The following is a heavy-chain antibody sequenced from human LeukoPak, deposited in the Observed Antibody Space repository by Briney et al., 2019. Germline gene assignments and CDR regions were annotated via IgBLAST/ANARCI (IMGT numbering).Heavy chain of an antibody. CDR1: GGSVSSSSSY. V-gene: IGHV4-39*07. D-gene: IGHD6-19*01. CDR3: ARAAGGYYFDS. Sequence: SETLSLTCTVSGGSVSSSSSYWGWIRQPPGKGLEWIAIMYYSGSTYYNPSLKSRVTISVDTSKNQFSLKLNSVTATDTAVYYCARAAGGYYFDSWGQGTLVTVSS. CDR2: MYYSGST. J-gene: IGHJ4*02.